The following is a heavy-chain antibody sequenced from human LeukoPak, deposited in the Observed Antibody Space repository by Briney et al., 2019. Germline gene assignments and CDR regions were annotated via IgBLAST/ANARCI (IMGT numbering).Heavy chain of an antibody. Sequence: PSQTLSLTCAISGESVSSNSAAWNWIRQSPSRGLEWLGRTFFRSKWYNDYAVSVISRITINPDTSKNQFSLQLNSVTPDDTAVYCCATSWGSFFDHWGQGTLVTVSS. CDR3: ATSWGSFFDH. J-gene: IGHJ4*02. V-gene: IGHV6-1*01. D-gene: IGHD3-16*01. CDR1: GESVSSNSAA. CDR2: TFFRSKWYN.